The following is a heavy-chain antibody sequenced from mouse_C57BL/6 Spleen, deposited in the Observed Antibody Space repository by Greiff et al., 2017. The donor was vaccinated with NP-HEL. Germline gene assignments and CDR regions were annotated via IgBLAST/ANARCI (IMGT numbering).Heavy chain of an antibody. CDR3: TLYDCGGYTY. J-gene: IGHJ3*01. D-gene: IGHD2-4*01. V-gene: IGHV14-4*01. Sequence: VQLQQSGAELVRPGASVKLSCTASGFNFTDDYMHWVKQRPEHGLEWIGWIDPENGDTEYAPKFQGKATLTAATSSNPAYLQLSSLTSADSAVYCGTLYDCGGYTYWGRENLVTVSA. CDR2: IDPENGDT. CDR1: GFNFTDDY.